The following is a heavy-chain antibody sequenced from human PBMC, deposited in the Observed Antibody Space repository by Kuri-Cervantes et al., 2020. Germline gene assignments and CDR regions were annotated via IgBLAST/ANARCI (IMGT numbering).Heavy chain of an antibody. CDR1: GFIFSTYD. Sequence: GESLKISCAASGFIFSTYDMSRVRQAPGKGLEWVAVIWYDGSNKYYADSVKGRFTISRDNSKNTLYLQMNSLRAEDKAVYYCARDGSIAVAGDYYYYYMDVWGKGTTVTVSS. D-gene: IGHD6-19*01. CDR2: IWYDGSNK. V-gene: IGHV3-33*01. J-gene: IGHJ6*03. CDR3: ARDGSIAVAGDYYYYYMDV.